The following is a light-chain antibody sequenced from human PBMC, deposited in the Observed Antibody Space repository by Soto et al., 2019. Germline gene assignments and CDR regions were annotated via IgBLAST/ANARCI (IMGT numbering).Light chain of an antibody. CDR2: DAS. CDR3: QQRSNWPLT. Sequence: VMTQSPGILSLSLVEIAALSCRASPSLSNDFLAWYQQKPGQAPSLLIYDASNRATGIPARFSGSGSGTDFTLTISSLEPEDFAIYYCQQRSNWPLTFGGGTKVDI. CDR1: PSLSNDF. J-gene: IGKJ4*01. V-gene: IGKV3-11*01.